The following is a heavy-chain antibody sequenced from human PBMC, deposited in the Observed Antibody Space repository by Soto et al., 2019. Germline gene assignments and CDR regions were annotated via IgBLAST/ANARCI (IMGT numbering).Heavy chain of an antibody. J-gene: IGHJ6*02. Sequence: VSCKASGYTFTSYGISWVRQAPGQGLEWMGWISAYNGNTNYAQKLQGRVTMTTDTSTSTAYMELRSLRSDDTAVYYCAGDPSSGWYEDYYYGMDVWGQGTTVTVSS. D-gene: IGHD6-19*01. CDR3: AGDPSSGWYEDYYYGMDV. CDR2: ISAYNGNT. V-gene: IGHV1-18*04. CDR1: GYTFTSYG.